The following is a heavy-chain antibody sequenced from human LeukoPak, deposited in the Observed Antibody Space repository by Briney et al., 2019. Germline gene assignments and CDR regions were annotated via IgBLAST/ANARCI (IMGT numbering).Heavy chain of an antibody. CDR2: IKQDGSEK. V-gene: IGHV3-7*01. D-gene: IGHD6-13*01. CDR1: GFTFSSYW. Sequence: GGSLRLSCVASGFTFSSYWMSWVRQAPGKGLEWVANIKQDGSEKYYVDPVKGRFTISRDNAKNSLYLQMNSLRAEDTAVYYCARDRWQQLVFFDYWGQGTLVTVSS. J-gene: IGHJ4*02. CDR3: ARDRWQQLVFFDY.